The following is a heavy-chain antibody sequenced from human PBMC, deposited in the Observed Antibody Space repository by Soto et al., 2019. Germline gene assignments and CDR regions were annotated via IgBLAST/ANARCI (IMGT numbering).Heavy chain of an antibody. D-gene: IGHD3-10*01. Sequence: GGSLRLSCAASGFTFSSYWMHWVRQAPGKGLVWVSRINSDGSSTSYADSVKGRFTISRDNAKNTLYLQMNSLRAEDTAVYYCARALPGDRQDLWFGLRDYYYMDVWGKGTTVTVSS. CDR3: ARALPGDRQDLWFGLRDYYYMDV. J-gene: IGHJ6*03. CDR1: GFTFSSYW. V-gene: IGHV3-74*01. CDR2: INSDGSST.